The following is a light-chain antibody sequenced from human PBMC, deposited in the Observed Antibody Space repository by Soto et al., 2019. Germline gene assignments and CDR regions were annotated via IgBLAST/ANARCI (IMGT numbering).Light chain of an antibody. CDR2: GNS. CDR1: SSNIGAGYD. V-gene: IGLV1-40*01. Sequence: QSVLTQPPSVSGAPGQRVTISCTGSSSNIGAGYDVHWYQQLPGTAPKLLIYGNSNRPSGVPDRFSGSKSGTSASLAITGLQAEDEADYDCQSYDSSLSGPVFGTGTKLTVL. CDR3: QSYDSSLSGPV. J-gene: IGLJ1*01.